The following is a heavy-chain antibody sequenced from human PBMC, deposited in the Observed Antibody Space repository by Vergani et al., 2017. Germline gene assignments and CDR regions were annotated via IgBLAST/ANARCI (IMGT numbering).Heavy chain of an antibody. CDR3: AKAPPYYDFWSGYYGANDY. CDR2: LSASDRRT. J-gene: IGHJ4*02. Sequence: EVQLLESGGDLVQPGGSLRLSCAASGFTFIMHAMSWVRQAPGKGLEWVSTLSASDRRTHYADSVKGRFTISRDNSKNTLYLQMNSLRAEDTAVYYCAKAPPYYDFWSGYYGANDYWGQGTLVTVSS. CDR1: GFTFIMHA. D-gene: IGHD3-3*01. V-gene: IGHV3-23*01.